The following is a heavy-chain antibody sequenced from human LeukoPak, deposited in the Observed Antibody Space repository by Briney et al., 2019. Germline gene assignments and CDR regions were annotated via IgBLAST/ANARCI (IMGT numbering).Heavy chain of an antibody. D-gene: IGHD2-15*01. J-gene: IGHJ5*02. Sequence: ASVKVSCKASGYTFTGYYMHWVRQAPGQGLEWMGWINPNSGGTNYAQKFQGRVTMTRDTSISTAYMELSRLRSDDTAVYYCASLIAATHNGFDPWGQGTLVTVSS. CDR1: GYTFTGYY. CDR2: INPNSGGT. CDR3: ASLIAATHNGFDP. V-gene: IGHV1-2*02.